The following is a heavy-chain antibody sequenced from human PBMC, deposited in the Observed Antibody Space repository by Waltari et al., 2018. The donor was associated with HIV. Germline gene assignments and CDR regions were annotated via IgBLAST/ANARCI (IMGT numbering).Heavy chain of an antibody. J-gene: IGHJ6*02. D-gene: IGHD6-19*01. CDR1: GYILTELS. Sequence: QVQLVQSGAEVKRPGASVKVSCKVSGYILTELSIHWVRQAPGKGLEWVGSFDPADGKTTYAQKFQGRVTMTEDTSTDTASMEVSSLRSEDTAVYYCATVRQWLVDSGMDVWGQGTTVTVSS. V-gene: IGHV1-24*01. CDR3: ATVRQWLVDSGMDV. CDR2: FDPADGKT.